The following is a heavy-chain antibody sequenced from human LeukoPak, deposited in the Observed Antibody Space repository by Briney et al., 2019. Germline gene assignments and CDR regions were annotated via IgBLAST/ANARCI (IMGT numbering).Heavy chain of an antibody. CDR1: GFTFSSYD. J-gene: IGHJ4*02. CDR2: IGTAGDT. V-gene: IGHV3-13*01. D-gene: IGHD6-13*01. Sequence: GGSLRLSCAASGFTFSSYDMHWVRQAPGKGLEWVSAIGTAGDTYYPGSVKGRFTISRENAKNSLYLQMNSLRAGDTAVYYCARSMAAAGFDYWGQGTLVTVSS. CDR3: ARSMAAAGFDY.